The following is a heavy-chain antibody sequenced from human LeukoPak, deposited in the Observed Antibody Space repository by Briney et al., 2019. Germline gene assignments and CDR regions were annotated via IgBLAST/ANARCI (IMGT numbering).Heavy chain of an antibody. Sequence: GGSLRLSCAASGFTFSSYAMSWVRQAPGKGLEWVSAISGSGGSTYYADSVKGRFTISRDNSKNTLYLQMNSLRAEDTAVYYCAKDVDRGYYYYYGMDVWGQGTTVTVSS. J-gene: IGHJ6*02. CDR2: ISGSGGST. CDR3: AKDVDRGYYYYYGMDV. D-gene: IGHD1-14*01. CDR1: GFTFSSYA. V-gene: IGHV3-23*01.